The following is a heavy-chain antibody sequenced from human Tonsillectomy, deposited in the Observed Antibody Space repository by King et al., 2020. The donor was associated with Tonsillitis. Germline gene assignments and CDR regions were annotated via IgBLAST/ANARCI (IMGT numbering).Heavy chain of an antibody. Sequence: VQLVESGAEVKKPGASVKVSCKASGYTFTGYYMHWVRQAPGQGLEWMGWINPNSGVTNYAQKFQGRVTMTRDTSISTAYMVLSNLSSDDTAVFYCARDEVALDAFHIWGQGTMVTVSS. CDR3: ARDEVALDAFHI. CDR2: INPNSGVT. D-gene: IGHD2-15*01. V-gene: IGHV1-2*02. CDR1: GYTFTGYY. J-gene: IGHJ3*02.